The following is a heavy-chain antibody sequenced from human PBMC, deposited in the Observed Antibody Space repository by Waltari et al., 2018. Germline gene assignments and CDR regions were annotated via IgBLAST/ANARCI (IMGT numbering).Heavy chain of an antibody. D-gene: IGHD3-10*01. V-gene: IGHV4-31*03. CDR1: GGSISSGGYY. CDR3: ATNHYGTGKGWFDP. Sequence: QVQPQESGPGLVKASETLSLTCTVSGGSISSGGYYWRWIRQHPGKGLEWIGYSYYTGRTDYNPSLKSRVSISVETSKNQFSLKLSSVTAADTAVYYCATNHYGTGKGWFDPWGQGTPVTVSS. J-gene: IGHJ5*02. CDR2: SYYTGRT.